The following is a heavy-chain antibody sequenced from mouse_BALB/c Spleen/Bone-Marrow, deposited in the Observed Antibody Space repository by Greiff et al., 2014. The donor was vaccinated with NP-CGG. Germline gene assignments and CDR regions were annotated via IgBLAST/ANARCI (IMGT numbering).Heavy chain of an antibody. V-gene: IGHV2-6-5*01. D-gene: IGHD1-1*01. J-gene: IGHJ2*01. CDR2: IWGGGIT. CDR3: AKHDTTVVLDY. Sequence: VMLVESGPGLVAPSQSLSITCTVSGFSLTDYGVSWIRKPPGKGLEWLGVIWGGGITYYNSTLKSRLSISKDNSKSQVFLKMNSLQTDDTAMYYCAKHDTTVVLDYWGQGTILTVSS. CDR1: GFSLTDYG.